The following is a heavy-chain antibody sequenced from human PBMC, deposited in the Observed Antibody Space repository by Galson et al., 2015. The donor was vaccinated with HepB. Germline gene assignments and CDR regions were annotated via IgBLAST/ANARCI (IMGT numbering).Heavy chain of an antibody. J-gene: IGHJ4*02. Sequence: TLSLTCTVSGGSISSGDYYWSWIRQPPGKGLEWIGYIYYSGSTYYNPSLKSRVTISVDTSKNQFSLKLSSVTAADTAVYYCARDPRGRAVDFDYWGQGTLVTVSS. CDR1: GGSISSGDYY. CDR2: IYYSGST. V-gene: IGHV4-30-4*01. CDR3: ARDPRGRAVDFDY.